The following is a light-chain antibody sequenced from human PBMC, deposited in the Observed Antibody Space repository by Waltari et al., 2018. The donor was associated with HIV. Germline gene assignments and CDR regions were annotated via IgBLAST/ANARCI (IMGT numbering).Light chain of an antibody. CDR3: QSYDNSLGGSKV. V-gene: IGLV1-40*01. J-gene: IGLJ2*01. CDR2: SND. CDR1: YSNIGSGYN. Sequence: QSVLTQPTSVSGAPGQRVTISCTGTYSNIGSGYNVTRYQHLPGTAPKLLIYSNDNRPSGVPDRFSVSRSGTSASLAITGLQAEDEAHYYCQSYDNSLGGSKVFGGGTKLTVL.